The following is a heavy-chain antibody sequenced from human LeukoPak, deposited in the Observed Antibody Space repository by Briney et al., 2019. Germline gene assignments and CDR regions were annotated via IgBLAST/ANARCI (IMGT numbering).Heavy chain of an antibody. CDR2: ISNIDTTI. CDR1: GFTFSSYE. J-gene: IGHJ4*02. CDR3: AREGAGIMIRGVIFDY. V-gene: IGHV3-48*03. D-gene: IGHD3-10*01. Sequence: GGSLRLSCEASGFTFSSYEMNWVRQAPGKGLEWVSYISNIDTTIYYADSVKGRFTISRDNAKNSLYLQMNSLRAEDTALYYCAREGAGIMIRGVIFDYWGQGTLVTVSS.